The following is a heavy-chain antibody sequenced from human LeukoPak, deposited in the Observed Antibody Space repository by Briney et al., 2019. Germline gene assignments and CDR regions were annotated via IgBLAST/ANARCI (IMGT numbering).Heavy chain of an antibody. V-gene: IGHV3-64*01. D-gene: IGHD3-22*01. Sequence: GGSLRLSCAASGFTFSSYAMHWVRQAPGKGREYVSAISSNGGSTYYANSVKGRFTISRDNSKNTLYLQMGSLRTEDMAVYYCARDRYDSSGYWYFDYWGQGTLVTVSS. CDR3: ARDRYDSSGYWYFDY. CDR1: GFTFSSYA. J-gene: IGHJ4*02. CDR2: ISSNGGST.